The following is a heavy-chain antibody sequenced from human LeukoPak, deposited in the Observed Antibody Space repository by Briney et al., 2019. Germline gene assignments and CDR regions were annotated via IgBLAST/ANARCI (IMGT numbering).Heavy chain of an antibody. CDR1: GGSITSGSYY. D-gene: IGHD6-13*01. Sequence: SETLSLTCTVSGGSITSGSYYWSWIRQPPGKGLEWIGYIYYSGSTNYNPSLKSRVTISVDTSKNQFSLKLSSVTAADTAVYYCASIQAGKQQPYYFDYWGQGTLVTVSS. J-gene: IGHJ4*02. CDR2: IYYSGST. CDR3: ASIQAGKQQPYYFDY. V-gene: IGHV4-61*01.